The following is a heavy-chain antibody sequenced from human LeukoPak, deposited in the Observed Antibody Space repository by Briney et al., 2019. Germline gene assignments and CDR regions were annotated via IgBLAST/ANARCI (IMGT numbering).Heavy chain of an antibody. V-gene: IGHV1-69*13. CDR3: ASLYGSGSRNWFDP. CDR1: GYTFTGYY. D-gene: IGHD3-10*01. Sequence: ASVKVSCKASGYTFTGYYMHWVRQAPGQGIEWMGGIIPIFGTANYAQKFQGRVTITADESTSTAYMELSSLRSEDTAVYYCASLYGSGSRNWFDPWGQGTLVTVSS. J-gene: IGHJ5*02. CDR2: IIPIFGTA.